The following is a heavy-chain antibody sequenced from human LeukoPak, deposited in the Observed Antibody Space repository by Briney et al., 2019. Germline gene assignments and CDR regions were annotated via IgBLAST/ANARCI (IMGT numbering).Heavy chain of an antibody. J-gene: IGHJ4*02. D-gene: IGHD2-2*01. CDR2: INPSGGST. CDR1: GYTFTSYY. CDR3: ARDPLDCSSTSCYPMYYFDY. Sequence: ASVKVSCNASGYTFTSYYMHWVRQAPGRGLEWMGIINPSGGSTSYAQKFQGRVTMTRDTSTSTVYMELSSLRSEDTAVYYCARDPLDCSSTSCYPMYYFDYWGQGTLVTVSS. V-gene: IGHV1-46*01.